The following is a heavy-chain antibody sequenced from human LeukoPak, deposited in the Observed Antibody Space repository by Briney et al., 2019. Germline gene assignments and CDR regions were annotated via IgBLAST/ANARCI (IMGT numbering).Heavy chain of an antibody. CDR3: ASFSGWYGNAFDI. J-gene: IGHJ3*02. Sequence: SSETLSLTCTVSGGSISSHYWSWIRQPAGKGLEWIGRIYTSGSTNYNPSLKSRVTMSVDTSKNQFSLKLSSVTAADTAVYYCASFSGWYGNAFDIWGQGTMVTVSS. V-gene: IGHV4-4*07. CDR2: IYTSGST. D-gene: IGHD6-19*01. CDR1: GGSISSHY.